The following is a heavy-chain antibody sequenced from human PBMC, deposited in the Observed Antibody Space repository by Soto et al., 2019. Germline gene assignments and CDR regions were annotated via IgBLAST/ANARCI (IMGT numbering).Heavy chain of an antibody. CDR3: ARPRTRWLQLAGEGY. J-gene: IGHJ4*02. CDR1: GFTVSSNY. CDR2: IYSGGST. Sequence: GSLRLSCAASGFTVSSNYMSWVRQAPGKGLEWVSVIYSGGSTYYADSVKGRFTISRDNSKNTLYLQMNSLRAEDTAVYYCARPRTRWLQLAGEGYWGQGTLVTVSS. D-gene: IGHD5-12*01. V-gene: IGHV3-53*01.